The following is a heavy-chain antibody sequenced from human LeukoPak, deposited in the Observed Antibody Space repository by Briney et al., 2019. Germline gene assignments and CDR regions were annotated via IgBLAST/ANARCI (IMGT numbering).Heavy chain of an antibody. CDR1: GFSFSSYA. Sequence: GGSLRLSCATSGFSFSSYAMSWVRQAPGKGLEWVSAMSSSDDGRYYAASVRGRFTISRDTSRSTLYLQMNSLRAEDAAVYYCAKAPVTSCRGAFCYPFDYWGQGTLVTISS. D-gene: IGHD2-15*01. J-gene: IGHJ4*02. CDR2: MSSSDDGR. CDR3: AKAPVTSCRGAFCYPFDY. V-gene: IGHV3-23*01.